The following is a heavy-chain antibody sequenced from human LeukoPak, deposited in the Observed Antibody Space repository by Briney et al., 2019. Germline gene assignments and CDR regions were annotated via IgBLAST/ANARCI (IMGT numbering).Heavy chain of an antibody. Sequence: PGGSLRLSCAASGFTFSSYAMSWVRQAPGKGLEWVSAISGSGGSTYYADSVKGRFTISRDNSKNTLYLQMNSLRAEDTAVYYCAKERRDGYNEEYYFDYWGQGTLVTVSS. CDR2: ISGSGGST. D-gene: IGHD5-24*01. V-gene: IGHV3-23*01. CDR3: AKERRDGYNEEYYFDY. J-gene: IGHJ4*02. CDR1: GFTFSSYA.